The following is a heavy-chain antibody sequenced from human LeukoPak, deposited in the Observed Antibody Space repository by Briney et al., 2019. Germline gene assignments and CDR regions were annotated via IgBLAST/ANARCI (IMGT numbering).Heavy chain of an antibody. CDR2: IYSGGST. CDR3: ARARVVTKWIDY. D-gene: IGHD2-21*02. V-gene: IGHV3-53*01. CDR1: GFTVSSNY. J-gene: IGHJ4*02. Sequence: GGSLRLSCAASGFTVSSNYMSWVRQAPGKGLEWVSVIYSGGSTYYADSVKGRFTISRDNSKNTLYLQMNSLRAEDTAVYYCARARVVTKWIDYWGQGTLVTVSS.